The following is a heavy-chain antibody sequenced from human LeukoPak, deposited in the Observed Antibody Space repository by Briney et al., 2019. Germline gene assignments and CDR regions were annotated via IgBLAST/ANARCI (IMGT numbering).Heavy chain of an antibody. Sequence: SETLSLTCTVSGASISSGDYYWGWIRQSPGRGLEWIGTIYYSGSTNYNPSLKSRVTISVDTSENQFSLRLSSVTAADTAVYYCARQACGGDCYPDYWGQGTLVTVSS. D-gene: IGHD2-21*02. J-gene: IGHJ4*02. CDR3: ARQACGGDCYPDY. CDR2: IYYSGST. CDR1: GASISSGDYY. V-gene: IGHV4-39*01.